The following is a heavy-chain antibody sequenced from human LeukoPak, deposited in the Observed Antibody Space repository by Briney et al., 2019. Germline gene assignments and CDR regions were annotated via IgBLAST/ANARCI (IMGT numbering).Heavy chain of an antibody. CDR3: ARDLGDSGLGDYYYYMDV. Sequence: SVKVSCKASGGTFSSYAISWVRQAPGQGLEWMGRIIPILGIANYAQKFQGRVTITADKSTSTAYMELSSLRSEDTAVYYCARDLGDSGLGDYYYYMDVWGKGTTVTVSS. V-gene: IGHV1-69*04. D-gene: IGHD3-10*01. CDR1: GGTFSSYA. J-gene: IGHJ6*03. CDR2: IIPILGIA.